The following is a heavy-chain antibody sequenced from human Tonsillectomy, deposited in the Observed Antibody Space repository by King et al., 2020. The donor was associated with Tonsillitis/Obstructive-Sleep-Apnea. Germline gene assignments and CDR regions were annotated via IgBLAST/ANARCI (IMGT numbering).Heavy chain of an antibody. CDR3: TTGSTSYGYSRAFDI. V-gene: IGHV3-15*01. D-gene: IGHD5-18*01. CDR2: IKRKTDGGTT. Sequence: VQLVESGGGLVKPGGSLRLSCAASGFTFSNAWMSWVRQAPGKGLEWVGRIKRKTDGGTTDYAAPVKGRFTISRDDSKNTLYLQMNILKTEDTAVYYCTTGSTSYGYSRAFDIWGQGTMVTVSS. J-gene: IGHJ3*02. CDR1: GFTFSNAW.